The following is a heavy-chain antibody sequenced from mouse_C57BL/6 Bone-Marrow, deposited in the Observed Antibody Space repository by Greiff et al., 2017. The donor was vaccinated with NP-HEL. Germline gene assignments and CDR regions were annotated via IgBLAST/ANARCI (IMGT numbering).Heavy chain of an antibody. CDR1: GIDFSRYW. V-gene: IGHV4-1*01. D-gene: IGHD1-1*01. CDR2: INPDSSTI. Sequence: DVKLQESGGGLVQPGGSLKLSCAASGIDFSRYWMSWVRRAPGKGLEWIGEINPDSSTINYAPSLKDKFIISRDNAKNTLYLQMSKVRSEDTALYYCARQNYYGSSPYWYFDVWGTGTTVTVSS. J-gene: IGHJ1*03. CDR3: ARQNYYGSSPYWYFDV.